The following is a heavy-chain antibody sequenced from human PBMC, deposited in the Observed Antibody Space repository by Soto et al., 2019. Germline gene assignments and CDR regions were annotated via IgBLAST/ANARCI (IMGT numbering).Heavy chain of an antibody. Sequence: EVQLVESGGGLVQPGRSQRLSCAASGFTFDDYAMHWVRQAPGKGLEWVSGISWNSGSIGYADSVKGRFTISRDNAKNSLYLQMNSLRAEDTALYYCAKALPYSSSYLYYFDYWGQGTLVTVSS. CDR2: ISWNSGSI. CDR1: GFTFDDYA. CDR3: AKALPYSSSYLYYFDY. J-gene: IGHJ4*02. D-gene: IGHD6-13*01. V-gene: IGHV3-9*01.